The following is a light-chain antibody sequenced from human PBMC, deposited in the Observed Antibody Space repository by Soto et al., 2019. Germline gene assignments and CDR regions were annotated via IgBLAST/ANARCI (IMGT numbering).Light chain of an antibody. J-gene: IGKJ2*01. CDR1: QIISRW. V-gene: IGKV1-5*03. CDR2: KAS. Sequence: DIQMTQSPSTLSASVGDRVTITCRASQIISRWLAWYQQKPGKAPKLLIYKASSLESGVPSRFSGSGSGTEFTLTISSLQPEDFATYYCQQYNTYSRTFGQGTKLEIK. CDR3: QQYNTYSRT.